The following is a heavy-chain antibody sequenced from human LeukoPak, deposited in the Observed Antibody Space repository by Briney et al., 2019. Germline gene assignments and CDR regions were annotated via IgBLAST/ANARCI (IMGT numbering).Heavy chain of an antibody. V-gene: IGHV3-48*02. CDR1: GFTVSSYH. Sequence: GGSLSLSCAASGFTVSSYHMYWVRQAPGKGLEWVSYIGGRSSSTYYADSVKGRFTISRDSAKNSLYLQMNSLRDEDTAVYYCASRGRAGGGMDVWGQGTRFTVSS. J-gene: IGHJ6*02. CDR2: IGGRSSST. D-gene: IGHD1-26*01. CDR3: ASRGRAGGGMDV.